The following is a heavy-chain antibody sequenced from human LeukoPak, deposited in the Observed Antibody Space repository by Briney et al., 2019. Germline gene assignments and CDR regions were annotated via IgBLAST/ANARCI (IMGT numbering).Heavy chain of an antibody. Sequence: SETLSLTCTVSGGSISSSYYYWGWIRQPPGKGLEWIGSIYYSGSTYYNPSLKTRVTISVDTSKNQFSLKLSSVTAADTAVYYCARLGAGPTHYDFWSGYSSFYFDYWGQGTLVTVSS. D-gene: IGHD3-3*01. V-gene: IGHV4-39*01. J-gene: IGHJ4*02. CDR2: IYYSGST. CDR1: GGSISSSYYY. CDR3: ARLGAGPTHYDFWSGYSSFYFDY.